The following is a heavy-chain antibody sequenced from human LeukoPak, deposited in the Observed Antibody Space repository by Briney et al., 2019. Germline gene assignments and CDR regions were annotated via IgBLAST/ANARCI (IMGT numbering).Heavy chain of an antibody. CDR3: ARDLMAGRGSYFQH. CDR1: GYTFTGYY. Sequence: GESLKISCKASGYTFTGYYMHWVRQAPGQGLEWMGWINPNSGGTNYAQKFQGRVTMTRDTSISTAYMELSRLRSDDTAVYYCARDLMAGRGSYFQHWGQGTLVTVSS. D-gene: IGHD2-8*01. CDR2: INPNSGGT. V-gene: IGHV1-2*02. J-gene: IGHJ1*01.